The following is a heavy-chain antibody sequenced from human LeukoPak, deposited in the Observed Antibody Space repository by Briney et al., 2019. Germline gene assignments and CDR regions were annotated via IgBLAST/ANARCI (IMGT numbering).Heavy chain of an antibody. J-gene: IGHJ6*04. V-gene: IGHV4-59*01. CDR1: GGSISSYY. CDR3: ARHSGDPSVDV. Sequence: SETLSLTCTVSGGSISSYYWSWIRQPPGKGLEWIGYIYYSGSTNYNPSLKSRVTISVDTSKNQFSLKLSSVTAADTAVYYCARHSGDPSVDVWGKGTTVTVSS. CDR2: IYYSGST.